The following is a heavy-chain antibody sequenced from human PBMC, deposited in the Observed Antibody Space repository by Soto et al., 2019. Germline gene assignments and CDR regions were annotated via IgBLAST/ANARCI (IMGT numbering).Heavy chain of an antibody. V-gene: IGHV4-59*07. CDR1: GGSISTYY. D-gene: IGHD3-16*01. CDR3: ARVSYDLVYYFDF. CDR2: VYYNGFT. Sequence: QVQLRESGPGLVKPSDTLSLICTVSGGSISTYYWSWIRQPPGKGLEWIASVYYNGFTNYNPSLMSRVTMSVDTFRNQFSLRLNSVTAADTAIYYCARVSYDLVYYFDFWGQGTLVTVSS. J-gene: IGHJ4*02.